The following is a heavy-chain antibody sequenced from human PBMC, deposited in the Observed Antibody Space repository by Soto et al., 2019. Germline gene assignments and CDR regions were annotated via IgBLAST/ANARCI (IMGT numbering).Heavy chain of an antibody. V-gene: IGHV4-34*01. J-gene: IGHJ4*02. CDR1: GGSFSGYY. Sequence: SETLSLTCAVYGGSFSGYYWSWIRQPPGKGLEWIGEINHSGSTNYNPSLKSRVTISVDTSKNQFSLKLSSVTAADTAVYYCARGILGSSKGYFDYWGQGTLVTVS. D-gene: IGHD6-6*01. CDR3: ARGILGSSKGYFDY. CDR2: INHSGST.